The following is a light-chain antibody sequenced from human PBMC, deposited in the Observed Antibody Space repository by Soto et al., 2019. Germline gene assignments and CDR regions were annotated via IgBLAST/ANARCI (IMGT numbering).Light chain of an antibody. Sequence: EIVLTQSPATLSLSPGERATLSCRASQSVNIYLVWYQQKPGQAPRLLIYDASNRAAGIPARFSGSGSGTDFTLTINSLETEDFAVYYCQQRTKWPLTFGGGTKVEIK. CDR3: QQRTKWPLT. J-gene: IGKJ4*01. CDR2: DAS. CDR1: QSVNIY. V-gene: IGKV3-11*01.